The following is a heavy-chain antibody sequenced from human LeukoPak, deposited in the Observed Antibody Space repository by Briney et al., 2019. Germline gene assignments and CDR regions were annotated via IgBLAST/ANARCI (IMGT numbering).Heavy chain of an antibody. CDR3: ASDYYDSSGYYRRAY. D-gene: IGHD3-22*01. J-gene: IGHJ4*02. V-gene: IGHV1-2*02. CDR1: GYTFTGYY. Sequence: GASVKVSCKASGYTFTGYYMHWVRQAPGQGLEWMGWINPNSGGTSYAQKFQGRVTMTRDTSISTAYMELSRLRSDDTAVYYCASDYYDSSGYYRRAYWGQGTLVTVSS. CDR2: INPNSGGT.